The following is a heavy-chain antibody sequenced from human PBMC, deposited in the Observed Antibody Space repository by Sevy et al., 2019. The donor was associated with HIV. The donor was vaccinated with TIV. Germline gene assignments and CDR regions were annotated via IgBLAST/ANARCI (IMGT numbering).Heavy chain of an antibody. D-gene: IGHD3-16*01. CDR2: IYYSGST. J-gene: IGHJ3*02. Sequence: SETLSLTCTVSGGSVSSGSYYWSWIRQPPGKGLERIGYIYYSGSTNYNPALKSRVTISVDTSKNQFSLKLGSVTATVTAVYYCARDSFLQELWVSDAFDIWGQGTMVTVSS. CDR1: GGSVSSGSYY. CDR3: ARDSFLQELWVSDAFDI. V-gene: IGHV4-61*01.